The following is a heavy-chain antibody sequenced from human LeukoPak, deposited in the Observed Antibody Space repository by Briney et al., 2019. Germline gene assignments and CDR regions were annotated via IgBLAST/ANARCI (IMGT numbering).Heavy chain of an antibody. Sequence: PGGSLRLSCAASGFTFSSYAMNWVRQAPGKGPEWVAAIWSDGGRIYYADSVKGRFTISRDNSKNTLYLQMNGLRPEDTAVYYCAREGHRGFRDYDYWGQGTLVTVSS. J-gene: IGHJ4*02. CDR3: AREGHRGFRDYDY. D-gene: IGHD3-10*01. CDR2: IWSDGGRI. CDR1: GFTFSSYA. V-gene: IGHV3-33*01.